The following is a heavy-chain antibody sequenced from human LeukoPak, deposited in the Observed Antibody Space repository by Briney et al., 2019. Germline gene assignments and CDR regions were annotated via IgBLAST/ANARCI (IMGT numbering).Heavy chain of an antibody. CDR2: ICGSGGST. V-gene: IGHV3-23*01. D-gene: IGHD2-15*01. CDR3: AKDFYAAGVVGAFDI. Sequence: GGSLRLSCAASGFTFSSYSMSWVRQAPGKGLEWVSVICGSGGSTYYADSLKGRFTISRDNSKNTLYLQMNSLNAKDTAVYYCAKDFYAAGVVGAFDIWGEGTMVTVSS. J-gene: IGHJ3*02. CDR1: GFTFSSYS.